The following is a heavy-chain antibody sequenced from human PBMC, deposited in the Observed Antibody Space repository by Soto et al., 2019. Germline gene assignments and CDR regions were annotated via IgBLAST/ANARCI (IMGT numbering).Heavy chain of an antibody. CDR3: ARDGARDRGDKGFDY. CDR1: GFTFSSYT. CDR2: ITSTSTYI. V-gene: IGHV3-21*01. D-gene: IGHD2-21*02. Sequence: EVQLVESGGGLVRPGGSLRLSCAASGFTFSSYTMHWVRQARGKGLEWVSSITSTSTYIYYTDSLKGRFTISRDNANNSLFLQMNNLGPGDTAVYFCARDGARDRGDKGFDYWGQGTVVTVSS. J-gene: IGHJ4*02.